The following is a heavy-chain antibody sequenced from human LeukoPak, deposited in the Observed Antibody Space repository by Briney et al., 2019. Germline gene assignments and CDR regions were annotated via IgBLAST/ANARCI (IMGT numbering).Heavy chain of an antibody. J-gene: IGHJ4*02. CDR1: GYSISSGYY. CDR2: IYHSGST. CDR3: ARQRREMYYFDY. V-gene: IGHV4-38-2*02. Sequence: SETLSLTCTVSGYSISSGYYWGWIRQPPGKGLEWIGSIYHSGSTCYNPSLKSRVTISVDTSKNQFSLKLSPVTAADTAVYYCARQRREMYYFDYWGQGTLVTVSS. D-gene: IGHD6-25*01.